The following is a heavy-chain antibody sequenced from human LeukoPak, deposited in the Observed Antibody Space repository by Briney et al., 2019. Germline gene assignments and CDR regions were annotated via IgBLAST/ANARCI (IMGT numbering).Heavy chain of an antibody. V-gene: IGHV5-51*01. CDR2: IYPGDSDT. CDR3: ARHRSYYDILTGYLDY. Sequence: SGESLKISCKGSGYSFTSYWIGWVRQMPGKGLEWMGIIYPGDSDTRYSPSFQGQVTVSADKSISTAYLQWSSLKASDTAMYYCARHRSYYDILTGYLDYWGQGTLVTVSS. CDR1: GYSFTSYW. J-gene: IGHJ4*02. D-gene: IGHD3-9*01.